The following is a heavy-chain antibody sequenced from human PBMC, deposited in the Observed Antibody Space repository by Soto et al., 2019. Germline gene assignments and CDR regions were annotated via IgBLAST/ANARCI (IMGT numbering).Heavy chain of an antibody. D-gene: IGHD4-4*01. CDR2: IYYSGST. Sequence: PSETLSLTCTVSGGSISSSSYYWGWIRQPPGKGLEWIGSIYYSGSTYYNPSLKSRVTISVDTSKNQFSLKLSSVTAADTAVYYCARHSLPHRMTTPILGFDPWGQGTLVTVSS. CDR1: GGSISSSSYY. J-gene: IGHJ5*02. CDR3: ARHSLPHRMTTPILGFDP. V-gene: IGHV4-39*01.